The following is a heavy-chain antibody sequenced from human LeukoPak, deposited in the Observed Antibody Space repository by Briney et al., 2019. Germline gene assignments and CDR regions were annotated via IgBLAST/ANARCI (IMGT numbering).Heavy chain of an antibody. J-gene: IGHJ5*02. Sequence: GASVKVSCKASGYAFTSYGISWVRQAPGQGLEWMGWISAYNGNTNYAQKFQGRVTMTEDTSTDTAYMELSSLRSEDTAVYYCATVSAMALYNWFDPWGQGTLVTVPS. CDR1: GYAFTSYG. CDR2: ISAYNGNT. CDR3: ATVSAMALYNWFDP. D-gene: IGHD5-18*01. V-gene: IGHV1-18*01.